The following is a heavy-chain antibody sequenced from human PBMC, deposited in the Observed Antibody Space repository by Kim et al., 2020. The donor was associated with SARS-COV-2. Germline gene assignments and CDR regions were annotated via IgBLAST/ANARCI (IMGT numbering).Heavy chain of an antibody. CDR1: GFTFSSYG. J-gene: IGHJ4*02. CDR2: IWYDGSNK. V-gene: IGHV3-33*01. CDR3: ARDDRSAYCGGDCYSVGDY. D-gene: IGHD2-21*01. Sequence: GGSLRLSCAASGFTFSSYGMHWVRQAPGKGLEWVAVIWYDGSNKYYADSVKGRFTISRDNSKNTLYLQMNSLRAEDTAVYYCARDDRSAYCGGDCYSVGDYWGQGTRVTVSS.